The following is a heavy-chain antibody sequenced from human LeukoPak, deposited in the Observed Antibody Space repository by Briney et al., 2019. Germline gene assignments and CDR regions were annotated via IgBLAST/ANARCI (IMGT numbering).Heavy chain of an antibody. CDR3: TTRSPARYCSDGACYSSADY. J-gene: IGHJ4*02. D-gene: IGHD2-15*01. Sequence: GGSLRLSCAASGFTFSSFSMIWVRQAPGKGLEWVGHIKSKVDGGTPDYVAPVKGRFTISRDDSRNTLYLQMSSLNTEDTAVHYCTTRSPARYCSDGACYSSADYWGQGTLVTVSS. CDR2: IKSKVDGGTP. CDR1: GFTFSSFS. V-gene: IGHV3-15*01.